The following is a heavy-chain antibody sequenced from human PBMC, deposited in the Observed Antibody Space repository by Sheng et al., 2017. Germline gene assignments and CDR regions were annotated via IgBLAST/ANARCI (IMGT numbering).Heavy chain of an antibody. CDR3: AKDDVVLLWFGDITGAFDI. V-gene: IGHV3-23*01. CDR2: ISGSGGST. D-gene: IGHD3-10*01. Sequence: EVQLLESGGGLVQPGGSLRLSCAASGFTFSSYAMSWVRQAPGKGLEWVSAISGSGGSTYYADSVKGRFTISRDNSKNTLYLQMNSLRAEDTAVYYCAKDDVVLLWFGDITGAFDIWGQGTMVTVSS. CDR1: GFTFSSYA. J-gene: IGHJ3*02.